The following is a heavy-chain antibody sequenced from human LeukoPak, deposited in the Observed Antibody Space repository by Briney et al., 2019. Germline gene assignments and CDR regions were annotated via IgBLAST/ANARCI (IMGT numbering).Heavy chain of an antibody. CDR3: ARDRDYNLADSFDH. V-gene: IGHV3-9*01. D-gene: IGHD5-24*01. CDR1: GFSFDEFA. J-gene: IGHJ4*02. CDR2: INFNGDTS. Sequence: SGGSLRLSCAASGFSFDEFAMHWVRQAPGKGLEWVSGINFNGDTSRYAHSVNGRFTISRDNAKKVVYLQMNGLRGEDTALYYCARDRDYNLADSFDHWGQGTLVTVSS.